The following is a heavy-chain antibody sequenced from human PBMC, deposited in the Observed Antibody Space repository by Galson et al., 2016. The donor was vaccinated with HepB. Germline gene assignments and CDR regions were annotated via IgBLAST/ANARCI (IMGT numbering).Heavy chain of an antibody. CDR2: IWYDGTNT. J-gene: IGHJ4*02. CDR1: GFTFSSYG. V-gene: IGHV3-33*01. CDR3: ARASDVKWSYYDFWRGYYGLDY. Sequence: SLRLSCAASGFTFSSYGMHWVRQAPGKGLAWVAVIWYDGTNTYYGDSVKVRLTISRDNSETTQYLQMTNRRAEDTAVYYCARASDVKWSYYDFWRGYYGLDYWGQGTRVTVSS. D-gene: IGHD3-3*01.